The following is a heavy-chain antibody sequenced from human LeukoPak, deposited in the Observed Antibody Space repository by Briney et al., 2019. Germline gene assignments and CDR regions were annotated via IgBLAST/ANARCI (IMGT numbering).Heavy chain of an antibody. J-gene: IGHJ3*02. Sequence: VASVKVSCKVSGYTLTELSMHWVRQAPGKGLEWMGGFDPEDGETIYAQKFQGRVTMTEDTSTDTAYMELSSLRSEDTAVYYCATRSGAPPHDAFDIWGQGTMVTVSS. D-gene: IGHD3-3*01. CDR2: FDPEDGET. CDR3: ATRSGAPPHDAFDI. CDR1: GYTLTELS. V-gene: IGHV1-24*01.